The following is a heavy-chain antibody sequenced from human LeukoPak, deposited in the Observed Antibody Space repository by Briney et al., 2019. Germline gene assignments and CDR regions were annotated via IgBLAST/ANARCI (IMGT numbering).Heavy chain of an antibody. Sequence: GSLRLSCAASGFTFSSYSMNWVRQAPGKGLEWVSSISSSSSYIHYADSVKGRFTISRDNAKNSLYLQMNSLRAEDTAVYYCARGQWDAFDIWGQGTMVTVSS. CDR1: GFTFSSYS. V-gene: IGHV3-21*01. CDR3: ARGQWDAFDI. CDR2: ISSSSSYI. D-gene: IGHD6-19*01. J-gene: IGHJ3*02.